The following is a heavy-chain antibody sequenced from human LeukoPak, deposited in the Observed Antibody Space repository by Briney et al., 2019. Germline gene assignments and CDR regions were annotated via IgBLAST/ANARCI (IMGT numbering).Heavy chain of an antibody. Sequence: SETLSLTCAVSGGSISSYYWSWIRQPPGKGLEWIGYIYYSGSTNYNPSLKSRVTISGDTSKNQFSLRLSSVTAADTAVYYCARASYSYDINGWVPFDYWGQGTLVTVSS. V-gene: IGHV4-59*08. CDR2: IYYSGST. CDR1: GGSISSYY. CDR3: ARASYSYDINGWVPFDY. J-gene: IGHJ4*02. D-gene: IGHD3-22*01.